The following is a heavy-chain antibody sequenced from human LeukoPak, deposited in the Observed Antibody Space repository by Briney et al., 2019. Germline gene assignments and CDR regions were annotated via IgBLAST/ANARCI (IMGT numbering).Heavy chain of an antibody. CDR3: ATDIAAAGRLLLSS. J-gene: IGHJ4*02. V-gene: IGHV3-30*03. CDR1: GFTFSSYG. D-gene: IGHD6-13*01. CDR2: ISYDGSSK. Sequence: GRSLRLSCAASGFTFSSYGMHWVRQAPGKGLEWVAVISYDGSSKYYADSVKGRFTISRDNSKNTLYLQMNSLRAEDTAVYYCATDIAAAGRLLLSSWGQGTLVTVSS.